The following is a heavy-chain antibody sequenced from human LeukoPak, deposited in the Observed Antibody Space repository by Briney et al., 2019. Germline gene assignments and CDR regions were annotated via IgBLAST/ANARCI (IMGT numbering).Heavy chain of an antibody. CDR1: GGSFSGYY. CDR2: INHSGST. J-gene: IGHJ2*01. Sequence: SETLSLTCAGYGGSFSGYYWSWIRQPPGKGLEWIGEINHSGSTNYNPSLKSRVTISVDTSKNQFSLKLSSVTAADTAVYYCAKVVPWYFDLWGCGTLVTVSS. D-gene: IGHD6-13*01. CDR3: AKVVPWYFDL. V-gene: IGHV4-34*01.